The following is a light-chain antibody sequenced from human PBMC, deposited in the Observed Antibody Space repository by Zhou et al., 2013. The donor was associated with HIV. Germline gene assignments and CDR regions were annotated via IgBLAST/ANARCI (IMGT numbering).Light chain of an antibody. CDR2: GAS. CDR3: QQYNNWPPWT. CDR1: HSVSSN. J-gene: IGKJ1*01. V-gene: IGKV3-15*01. Sequence: EIVMTQSPASLSVSPGERATLSCRASHSVSSNLAWYQQKPGQAPRLFIYGASTRATGIPARFSGSGSGTEFTLTISSLQSEDFAVYSCQQYNNWPPWTFGQGTKVEIK.